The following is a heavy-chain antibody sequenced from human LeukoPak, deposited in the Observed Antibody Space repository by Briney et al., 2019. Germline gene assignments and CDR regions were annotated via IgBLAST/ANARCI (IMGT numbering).Heavy chain of an antibody. D-gene: IGHD3-10*01. CDR1: GGTLSSYT. V-gene: IGHV1-69*01. CDR2: IIPIFGSA. CDR3: ATATMVRDVHFDY. Sequence: ASVKVSCKASGGTLSSYTITWVRQAPGQGLEWMGGIIPIFGSANYAQKFQGRVTITADESTSTAYMELSSLRSEDTAVYYCATATMVRDVHFDYWGQGTLVTVSS. J-gene: IGHJ4*02.